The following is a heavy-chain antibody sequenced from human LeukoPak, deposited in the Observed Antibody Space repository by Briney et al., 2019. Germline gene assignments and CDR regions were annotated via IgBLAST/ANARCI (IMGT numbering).Heavy chain of an antibody. Sequence: SETLSLTCTVSGGSISSYYWSWIRQPPGKGLEWIGYIYYSGSTNYNPSLKSRVTISVDTSKNQFSLKLSSVTAADTAVYYCARDPGVIEGMFDYWGQGTLVTVSS. D-gene: IGHD3-22*01. J-gene: IGHJ4*02. CDR3: ARDPGVIEGMFDY. CDR1: GGSISSYY. CDR2: IYYSGST. V-gene: IGHV4-59*01.